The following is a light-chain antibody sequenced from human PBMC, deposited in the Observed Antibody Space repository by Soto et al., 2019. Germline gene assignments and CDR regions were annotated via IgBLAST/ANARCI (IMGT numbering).Light chain of an antibody. CDR1: QSSSTW. J-gene: IGKJ1*01. V-gene: IGKV1-5*01. Sequence: DCQMTLPPSPLSASVGDRVTITCRASQSSSTWLAWLQQKPGKAPKLLIYEASSLGRGVPQRFSGSGSGTEFTLTISILQTDDFSTYYYQQYRNYWAFGQGTKVDIK. CDR2: EAS. CDR3: QQYRNYWA.